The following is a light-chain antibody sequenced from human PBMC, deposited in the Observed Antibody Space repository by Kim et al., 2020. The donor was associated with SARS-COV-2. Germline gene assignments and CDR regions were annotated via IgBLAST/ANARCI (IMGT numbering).Light chain of an antibody. CDR2: QAS. V-gene: IGKV1-5*03. J-gene: IGKJ1*01. CDR1: QGISGW. Sequence: ASVGDRVTITCRGSQGISGWLAWYQQKPGKAPKVLLYQASNLESGVPSRFSGSGSGTEFTLTISGLQPDDFATYYCHQYKTYSWAFGQGTKVDIK. CDR3: HQYKTYSWA.